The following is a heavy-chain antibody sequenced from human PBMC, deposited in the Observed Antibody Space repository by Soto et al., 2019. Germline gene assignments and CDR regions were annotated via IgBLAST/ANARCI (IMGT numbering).Heavy chain of an antibody. Sequence: GGSLRLSCAASGFTFSSYAMSWVRQAPGKGLEWVSAISGSGGSTYYADSVKGRFTISRDNSKNTLYLQMNSLRAEDTAVYYYASARLAAAGSFGMDVWGQGTTVTVSS. CDR1: GFTFSSYA. CDR3: ASARLAAAGSFGMDV. V-gene: IGHV3-23*01. CDR2: ISGSGGST. D-gene: IGHD6-13*01. J-gene: IGHJ6*02.